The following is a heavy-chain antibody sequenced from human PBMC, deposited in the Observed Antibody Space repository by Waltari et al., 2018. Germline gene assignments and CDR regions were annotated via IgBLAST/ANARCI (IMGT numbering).Heavy chain of an antibody. D-gene: IGHD3-3*01. CDR2: IKSKTDGGTT. J-gene: IGHJ4*02. CDR1: GFTFSNAW. Sequence: EVQLVESGGGLVQPGGSLRLSCAASGFTFSNAWMSWVRPAPGKGLEWVGRIKSKTDGGTTDYAAPVKGRFTISRDDSKNTLYLQMNSLKTEDTAVYYCTTEIWSGYFPFDYWGQGTLVTVSS. V-gene: IGHV3-15*01. CDR3: TTEIWSGYFPFDY.